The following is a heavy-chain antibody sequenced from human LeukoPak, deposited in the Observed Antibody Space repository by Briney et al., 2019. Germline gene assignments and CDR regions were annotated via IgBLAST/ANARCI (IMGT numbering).Heavy chain of an antibody. D-gene: IGHD6-25*01. V-gene: IGHV4-34*01. CDR2: VNNRGNT. CDR3: ARARAGAFDY. J-gene: IGHJ4*02. CDR1: GGSFSGYF. Sequence: PSETLSLTCAVYGGSFSGYFWTWIRQSPGKGLEWIGEVNNRGNTNYNPSLKSRVTISVDTSKNQFSLKLSSVTAADTAVYYCARARAGAFDYWGQGTLVTVSS.